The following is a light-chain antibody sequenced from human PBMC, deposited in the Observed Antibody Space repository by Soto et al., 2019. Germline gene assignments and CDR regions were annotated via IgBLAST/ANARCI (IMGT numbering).Light chain of an antibody. CDR3: SSYTTSNTRQIV. CDR2: DVS. J-gene: IGLJ1*01. CDR1: SSEVSGYNY. Sequence: QSALTQPTSLSLSPGQSITISCSGTSSEVSGYNYVSWYQQHPGKAPKFMIYDVSNRPSGVSNRFSGSKSGNTASLTISGLQAEDEADYYCSSYTTSNTRQIVFGTGTKVTVL. V-gene: IGLV2-14*01.